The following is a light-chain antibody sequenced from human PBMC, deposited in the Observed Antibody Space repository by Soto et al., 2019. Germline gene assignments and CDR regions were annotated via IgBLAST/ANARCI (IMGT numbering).Light chain of an antibody. V-gene: IGLV2-14*01. J-gene: IGLJ1*01. CDR1: SSDGGAYNY. Sequence: QSALTQPASVSGSPGQSITISCTGTSSDGGAYNYVSWYQQHPGKAPKLMIYEVSNRPSGVSNRFSGSKSGNTASLTISGLQAEDESDYYCSSYTSSSTLYVFGTGTKVTVL. CDR2: EVS. CDR3: SSYTSSSTLYV.